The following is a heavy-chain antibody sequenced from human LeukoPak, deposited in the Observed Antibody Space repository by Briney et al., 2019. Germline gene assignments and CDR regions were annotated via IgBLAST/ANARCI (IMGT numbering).Heavy chain of an antibody. CDR3: ARAIDDYGLDAAFDI. CDR2: IYYSGST. J-gene: IGHJ3*02. D-gene: IGHD4-17*01. Sequence: SETLSLTCTVSGGSISSGDYYWSWIRQPPGKGLEWIGYIYYSGSTYCNPSLKSRVTISVDTSKNQFSLKLSSVTAADTAVYYCARAIDDYGLDAAFDIWGQGTMVTVSS. CDR1: GGSISSGDYY. V-gene: IGHV4-30-4*01.